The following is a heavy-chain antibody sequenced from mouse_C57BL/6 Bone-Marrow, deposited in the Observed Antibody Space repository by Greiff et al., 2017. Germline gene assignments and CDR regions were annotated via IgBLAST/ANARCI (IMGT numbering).Heavy chain of an antibody. Sequence: EVQLVESGPELVKPGASVKISCKASGYSFTGYYMNWVKQSPEKSLEWIGEINPSTGGTTYNQKFKAKATLTVDKSSSTAYMQLKSLTSEDSAVYYCARGYDGSSYDFDVWGTGTTVTVSS. D-gene: IGHD1-1*01. CDR3: ARGYDGSSYDFDV. J-gene: IGHJ1*03. CDR2: INPSTGGT. V-gene: IGHV1-42*01. CDR1: GYSFTGYY.